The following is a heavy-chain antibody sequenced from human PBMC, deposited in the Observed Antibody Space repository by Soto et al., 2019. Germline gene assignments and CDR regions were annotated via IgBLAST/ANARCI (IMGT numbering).Heavy chain of an antibody. CDR2: ISWNSGSI. Sequence: EVQLVESGGGLVQPGRSVRLSCAASGFTFDDYGMHWVRQAPGKGLEWVSGISWNSGSIGYADSVKGRFIISRDNDKNSVYLQMNNLRPEDTAFYFCAKVSTTHTFGPLDPWGQGTLVTVSS. CDR3: AKVSTTHTFGPLDP. J-gene: IGHJ5*02. V-gene: IGHV3-9*01. CDR1: GFTFDDYG. D-gene: IGHD1-1*01.